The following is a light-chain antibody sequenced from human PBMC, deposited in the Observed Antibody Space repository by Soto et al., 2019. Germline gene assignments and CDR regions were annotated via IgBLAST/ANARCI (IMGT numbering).Light chain of an antibody. V-gene: IGKV2-30*01. CDR1: QSLLYSDGNAY. CDR3: MPGSFWQWT. J-gene: IGKJ1*01. CDR2: KVS. Sequence: DVVMTQSPLSLPVTLGQPASISCRSSQSLLYSDGNAYLIWFHQRPGQSPRRLIFKVSNRDSGVPDRFSGSGAGSDFTLKISRVEDEDVGVYYCMPGSFWQWTLGQGTKVDIK.